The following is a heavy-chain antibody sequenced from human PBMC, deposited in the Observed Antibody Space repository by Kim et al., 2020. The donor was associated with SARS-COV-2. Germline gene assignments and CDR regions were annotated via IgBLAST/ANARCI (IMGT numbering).Heavy chain of an antibody. D-gene: IGHD3-3*01. J-gene: IGHJ4*02. V-gene: IGHV3-11*04. CDR3: ARGMTYYDFWSGYPADY. Sequence: VKGRFTIARDNAKNSLYLQMNSLRAEDTAVYYCARGMTYYDFWSGYPADYWGQGTLVTVSS.